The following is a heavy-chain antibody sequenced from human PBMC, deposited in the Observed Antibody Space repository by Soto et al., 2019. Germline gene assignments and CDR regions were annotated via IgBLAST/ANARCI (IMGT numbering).Heavy chain of an antibody. D-gene: IGHD3-3*01. V-gene: IGHV3-23*01. J-gene: IGHJ4*02. Sequence: EVQLLESGGGLVQPGGSLRLSCAASGFTFSSYAMSWVRQAPGKGLEWVSAISGSGGSTYYADSVKGRFTISRDNSKKTLYLQMNGLRAEDTAVYYCAKDRIPVDFWSAHDYWGQGTLVTVSS. CDR2: ISGSGGST. CDR1: GFTFSSYA. CDR3: AKDRIPVDFWSAHDY.